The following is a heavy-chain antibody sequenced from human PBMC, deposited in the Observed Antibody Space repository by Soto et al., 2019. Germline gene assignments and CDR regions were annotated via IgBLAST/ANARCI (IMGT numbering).Heavy chain of an antibody. D-gene: IGHD5-18*01. Sequence: QVQLVQSGAEVKKPGSSVKVSCKASGGTFSSYAISWVRQAPGQGLEWMGGIIPIFGTANYAQKFQGRVTITADESTSTAYMELSSLRSEDTAVYYCAGDRSGHVDTAMVIGEWGQGTLVTVSS. CDR1: GGTFSSYA. CDR2: IIPIFGTA. CDR3: AGDRSGHVDTAMVIGE. J-gene: IGHJ4*02. V-gene: IGHV1-69*12.